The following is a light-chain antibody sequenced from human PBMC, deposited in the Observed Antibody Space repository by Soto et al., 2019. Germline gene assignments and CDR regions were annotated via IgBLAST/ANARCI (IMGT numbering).Light chain of an antibody. V-gene: IGKV3-20*01. CDR3: QQYGSSPQT. CDR1: QSLSSSA. J-gene: IGKJ1*01. Sequence: EIVLTQSPATLSLSPAERATLSSTASQSLSSSALAWYQHKPGQAPRLLIYGASIRATDIPHRFSGSGSGTDFTLTSTRLEPEDFAVYYCQQYGSSPQTFGQGTKVEIK. CDR2: GAS.